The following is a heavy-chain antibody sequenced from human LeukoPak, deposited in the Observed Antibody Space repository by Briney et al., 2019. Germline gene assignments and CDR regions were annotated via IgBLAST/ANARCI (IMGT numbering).Heavy chain of an antibody. Sequence: SETLSLTCTVSGGSISSSDFNWGWIRQPPGKGLEWIGVISYSGSTYYNPSLKSRVTMSVDTSKNQFSLKLSSVTAADTAVYYCASGSSTLVAYYYYGIDVWGQGTTVTVSS. CDR2: ISYSGST. D-gene: IGHD2-2*01. J-gene: IGHJ6*02. CDR1: GGSISSSDFN. CDR3: ASGSSTLVAYYYYGIDV. V-gene: IGHV4-39*07.